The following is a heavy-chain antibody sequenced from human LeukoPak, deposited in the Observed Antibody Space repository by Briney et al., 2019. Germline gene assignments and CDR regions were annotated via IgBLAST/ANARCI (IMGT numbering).Heavy chain of an antibody. CDR2: MNPNSGNT. V-gene: IGHV1-8*02. D-gene: IGHD1-26*01. J-gene: IGHJ6*02. CDR3: ARGALVRGSYQLYYYGMDV. CDR1: GYTFTSYG. Sequence: GASVKVSCKASGYTFTSYGISWVRQAPGQGLEWMGWMNPNSGNTGYAQKFQGRVTMTRNTSISTAYMELSSLRSEDTAVYYCARGALVRGSYQLYYYGMDVWGQGTTVTVSS.